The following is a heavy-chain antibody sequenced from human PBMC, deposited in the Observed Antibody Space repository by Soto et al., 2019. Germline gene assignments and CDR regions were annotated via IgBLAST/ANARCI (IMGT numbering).Heavy chain of an antibody. CDR2: INSDGSNT. Sequence: EVQLVESGGGLVQPGGSLRLSCVASGFTFTNYWMHWVRQAPGKGLVWVSYINSDGSNTNYADSVKGRFTISRDNAKNPVYLQMNSLRAEDTALYYCTRAGRYSYDHRFDPWGQGTLVTVSS. CDR3: TRAGRYSYDHRFDP. CDR1: GFTFTNYW. D-gene: IGHD5-18*01. J-gene: IGHJ5*02. V-gene: IGHV3-74*01.